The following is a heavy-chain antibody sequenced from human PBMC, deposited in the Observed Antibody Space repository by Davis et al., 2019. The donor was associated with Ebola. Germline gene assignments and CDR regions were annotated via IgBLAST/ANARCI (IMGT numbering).Heavy chain of an antibody. CDR1: GYTFTSYD. CDR3: ARVRNYYDSSGYYYDDY. CDR2: IIPIFGTA. J-gene: IGHJ4*02. D-gene: IGHD3-22*01. Sequence: AASVKVSCKASGYTFTSYDISWVRQAPGQGLEWMGGIIPIFGTANYAQKFQGRVTITADKSTSTAYMELSSLRSEDTAVYYCARVRNYYDSSGYYYDDYWGQGTLVTVSS. V-gene: IGHV1-69*06.